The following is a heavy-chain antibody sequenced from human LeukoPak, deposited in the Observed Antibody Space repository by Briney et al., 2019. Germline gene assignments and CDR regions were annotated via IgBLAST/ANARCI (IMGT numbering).Heavy chain of an antibody. CDR2: IYQNGNT. CDR1: GGSISSGGYS. Sequence: SETLSLTCAVSGGSISSGGYSWSWIRQPPGKGLEWIGYIYQNGNTYYNPSLKSRVTISVDRSKNQFSLNLSSVTAADTAVYYCARVGLCGAFDIWGQGTMVTVSS. CDR3: ARVGLCGAFDI. J-gene: IGHJ3*02. V-gene: IGHV4-30-2*01.